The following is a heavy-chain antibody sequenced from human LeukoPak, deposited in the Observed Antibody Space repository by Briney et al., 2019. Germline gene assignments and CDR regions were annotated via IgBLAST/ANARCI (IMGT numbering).Heavy chain of an antibody. Sequence: SETLSLTCTVSGGSISSSSHYWGWIRQPPGKGLEWIGSIYYSGSTYYNPSLKSRVTISVDTSKNQFSLKLSSVTAADTAVYYCAAYSSSFLDAFDIWGQGTMVTVSS. J-gene: IGHJ3*02. CDR3: AAYSSSFLDAFDI. D-gene: IGHD6-6*01. CDR2: IYYSGST. V-gene: IGHV4-39*01. CDR1: GGSISSSSHY.